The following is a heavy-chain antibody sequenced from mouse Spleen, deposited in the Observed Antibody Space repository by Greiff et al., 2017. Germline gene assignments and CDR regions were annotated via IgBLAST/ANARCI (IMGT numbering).Heavy chain of an antibody. CDR2: IDPSDSYT. J-gene: IGHJ3*01. V-gene: IGHV1-69*01. CDR3: ARGLYYGNYVPFAY. D-gene: IGHD2-1*01. CDR1: GYTFTSYW. Sequence: QVQLQQPGAELVMPGASVKLSCKASGYTFTSYWMHWVKQRPGQGLEWIGEIDPSDSYTNYNQKFKGKATLTVDKSSSTAYMQLSSLTSEDSAVYYCARGLYYGNYVPFAYWGRGTLVTVSA.